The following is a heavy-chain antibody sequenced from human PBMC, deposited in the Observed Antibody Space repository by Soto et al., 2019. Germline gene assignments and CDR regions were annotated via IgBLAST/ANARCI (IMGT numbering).Heavy chain of an antibody. CDR3: ARLIPPGWNYWREGLRNWFDP. CDR1: GGSISSSSYY. V-gene: IGHV4-39*01. Sequence: QLQLQESGPGLVKPSETLSLTCTVSGGSISSSSYYWGWIRQPPGKGLEWIGRIYYSGSTYYNPSLKSRVTISVDTSKNQFSLKLSSVTAADTAVYYCARLIPPGWNYWREGLRNWFDPWGQGTLVTVSS. D-gene: IGHD1-7*01. J-gene: IGHJ5*02. CDR2: IYYSGST.